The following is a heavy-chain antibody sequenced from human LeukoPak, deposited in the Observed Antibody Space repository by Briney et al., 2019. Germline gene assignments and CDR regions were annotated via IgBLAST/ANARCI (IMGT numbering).Heavy chain of an antibody. D-gene: IGHD6-6*01. V-gene: IGHV3-23*01. CDR1: GFTFNNFA. CDR2: ISDSGGST. CDR3: AKGSSSSRPYYFDY. J-gene: IGHJ4*02. Sequence: GGSLRLSCAASGFTFNNFAMTWVRQAPGKGLEWVSSISDSGGSTYYADSVKGRFTVSRDNSKSTLSLQMNSLRAEDTAVYYCAKGSSSSRPYYFDYWGQGTLVTVSS.